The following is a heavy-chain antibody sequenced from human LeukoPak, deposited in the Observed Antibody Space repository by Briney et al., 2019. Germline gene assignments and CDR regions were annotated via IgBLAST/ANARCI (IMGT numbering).Heavy chain of an antibody. CDR3: TKGLGSFDSSDFDD. V-gene: IGHV3-15*07. D-gene: IGHD3-22*01. Sequence: GGSLRLSCEASGFAFNYVWMNWVRQAPGKGLEWVGRIKSKINGETTEYAAPVKGRFTISRDDSKNTLYLETNSLTTEDTAVYFCTKGLGSFDSSDFDDWGQGTLVTVSS. J-gene: IGHJ4*02. CDR2: IKSKINGETT. CDR1: GFAFNYVW.